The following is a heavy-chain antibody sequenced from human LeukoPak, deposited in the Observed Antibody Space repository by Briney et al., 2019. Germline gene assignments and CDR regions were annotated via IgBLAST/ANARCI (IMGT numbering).Heavy chain of an antibody. D-gene: IGHD3-10*01. CDR3: ARGLGYGSVYYYYGMDV. CDR1: GGSFSGYY. V-gene: IGHV4-34*01. Sequence: SETLSLTCAVYGGSFSGYYWSWIRQPPGKGLEWIGEINHSGSTNYNPSLKSRVTISVDTSKNQFSLKLSSVPAADTAVYYCARGLGYGSVYYYYGMDVWGQGTTVTVSS. J-gene: IGHJ6*02. CDR2: INHSGST.